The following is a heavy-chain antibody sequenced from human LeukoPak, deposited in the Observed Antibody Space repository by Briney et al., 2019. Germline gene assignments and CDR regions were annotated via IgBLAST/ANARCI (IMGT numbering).Heavy chain of an antibody. J-gene: IGHJ5*02. V-gene: IGHV3-30-3*02. D-gene: IGHD1-26*01. Sequence: GGSLRLSCAASGFTFSSYGMHWVRQLPGKGLEWVAVITYDGSSKYYADSVKGRFTISRDNSKNTLYLQMNSLRVEDTAVYYCAKMGASTKDGWFDPWGQGTLVIVSS. CDR3: AKMGASTKDGWFDP. CDR1: GFTFSSYG. CDR2: ITYDGSSK.